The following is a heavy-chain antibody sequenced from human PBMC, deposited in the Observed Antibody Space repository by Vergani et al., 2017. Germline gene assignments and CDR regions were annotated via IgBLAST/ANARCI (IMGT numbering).Heavy chain of an antibody. CDR3: FYDFWAGDDSGYV. Sequence: EVHLVESGGGLVQPGESLKLSCATSGLTFSDSAIHWVRQTSGKGLEWIGRIRDKAYTYATVYAVSVKGRFTISRDDSKKTAYLQMNGLTTEETAVYYCFYDFWAGDDSGYVWCKGTTVTVSS. D-gene: IGHD3-3*01. CDR2: IRDKAYTYAT. J-gene: IGHJ6*03. V-gene: IGHV3-73*02. CDR1: GLTFSDSA.